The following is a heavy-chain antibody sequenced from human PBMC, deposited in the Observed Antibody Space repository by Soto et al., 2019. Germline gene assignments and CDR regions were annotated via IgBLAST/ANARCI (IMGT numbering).Heavy chain of an antibody. CDR3: ARDGWNGGNWFDP. J-gene: IGHJ5*02. CDR1: GGTFSNYA. V-gene: IGHV1-18*01. CDR2: ISAYNGNT. Sequence: ASVKVSCKASGGTFSNYAFSWVRQAPGQGLEWMGWISAYNGNTNYAQKLQGRVTMTTDTSTSTAYMELRSLRSDDTAVYYCARDGWNGGNWFDPWGQGTLVTVSS. D-gene: IGHD1-1*01.